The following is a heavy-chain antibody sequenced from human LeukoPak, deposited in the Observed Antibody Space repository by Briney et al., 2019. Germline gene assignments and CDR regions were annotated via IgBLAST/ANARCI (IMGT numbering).Heavy chain of an antibody. CDR2: INPSGGST. CDR3: ARADSGGDSSGYKWFDP. Sequence: ASVKVSCKASGYTFSSYYMHWVRQAPGQGLEWMGIINPSGGSTSYAQKFQGRVTMTRDTSTSTVYMELSSLRSKDTAVYYCARADSGGDSSGYKWFDPWGQGTLVTVSS. J-gene: IGHJ5*02. V-gene: IGHV1-46*01. D-gene: IGHD3-22*01. CDR1: GYTFSSYY.